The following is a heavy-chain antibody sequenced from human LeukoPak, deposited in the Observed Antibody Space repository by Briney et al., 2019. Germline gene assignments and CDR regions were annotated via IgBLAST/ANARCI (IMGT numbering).Heavy chain of an antibody. V-gene: IGHV3-30*18. J-gene: IGHJ4*02. CDR1: GFTFSSYG. CDR2: ISYDGSNK. CDR3: AKGGIAAAGYFDY. D-gene: IGHD6-13*01. Sequence: PGRSLRLSCAASGFTFSSYGMHWVRQAPGKGLEWVAVISYDGSNKYYADSVKGRFTISRDNSKNTLYLQMNSLRAEDTAVYYCAKGGIAAAGYFDYWGQGTLVTVSS.